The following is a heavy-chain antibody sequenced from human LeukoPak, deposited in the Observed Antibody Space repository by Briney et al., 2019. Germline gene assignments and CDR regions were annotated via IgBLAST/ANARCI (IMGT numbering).Heavy chain of an antibody. D-gene: IGHD3-3*01. CDR3: AKVGGYDFWSGNNWFDP. CDR1: GFTFSSYA. Sequence: GGSLRLSCAASGFTFSSYAMSWVRQAPGKGLEWVSAISGSGGGTYYADSVKGRFTISRDNSKNTLYLQMNSLRAEDTAVYYCAKVGGYDFWSGNNWFDPWGQGTLVTVSS. CDR2: ISGSGGGT. V-gene: IGHV3-23*01. J-gene: IGHJ5*02.